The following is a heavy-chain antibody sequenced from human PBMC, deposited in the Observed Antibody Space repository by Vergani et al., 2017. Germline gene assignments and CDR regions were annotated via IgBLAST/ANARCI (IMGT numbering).Heavy chain of an antibody. D-gene: IGHD2-21*02. Sequence: EVQLVQSGAEVKKPGATVKISCKVSGYTFTDYYMHWVQQAPGKGLEWRGLVDPVDGGTIYAEKFQGRVTITADTSTDTAYMELSSRRSEDTAVYYCATGGIVVVTAIPLPLGYWGQGTLVTVSS. CDR3: ATGGIVVVTAIPLPLGY. CDR2: VDPVDGGT. J-gene: IGHJ4*02. V-gene: IGHV1-69-2*01. CDR1: GYTFTDYY.